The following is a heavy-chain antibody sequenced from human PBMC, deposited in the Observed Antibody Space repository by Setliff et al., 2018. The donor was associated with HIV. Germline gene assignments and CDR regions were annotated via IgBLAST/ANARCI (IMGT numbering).Heavy chain of an antibody. V-gene: IGHV4-34*01. CDR1: GGSFSDDY. D-gene: IGHD3-10*02. CDR2: INHAGRT. CDR3: ARCSGRFGAVTWFDP. Sequence: SETLSLTCTVYGGSFSDDYWSWIRQPPGRGMEWIGEINHAGRTNYNPSLKSRVIMAVDASKSQISLNLTSVTAADTAVYYCARCSGRFGAVTWFDPWGHGMLVTVSS. J-gene: IGHJ5*02.